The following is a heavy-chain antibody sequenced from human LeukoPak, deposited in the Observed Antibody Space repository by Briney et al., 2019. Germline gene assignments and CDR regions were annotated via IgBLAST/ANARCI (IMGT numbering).Heavy chain of an antibody. J-gene: IGHJ3*02. CDR1: GGSISSGDYY. CDR3: ARGDIVVVPAAIRSHDAFDI. Sequence: PSETLSLTCTVSGGSISSGDYYWSWIRQPPGKGLEWIGYIYYSGSTYYNPSLKSRVTISVDTSKNQFSLKLSSVTAADMAVYYCARGDIVVVPAAIRSHDAFDIWGQGTMVTVSS. V-gene: IGHV4-30-4*08. D-gene: IGHD2-2*02. CDR2: IYYSGST.